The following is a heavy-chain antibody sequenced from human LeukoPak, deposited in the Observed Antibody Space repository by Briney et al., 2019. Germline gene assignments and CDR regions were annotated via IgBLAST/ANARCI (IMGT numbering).Heavy chain of an antibody. Sequence: PSETLSLTCTVSGGSISSYYWSWTRQPPGKGLEWIGYIYYSGSTNYNPSLKSRVTISVDTSKNQFSLKLSSVTAADTAVYYCARDRVRAAFDIWGQGTMVTVSS. V-gene: IGHV4-59*01. CDR2: IYYSGST. CDR1: GGSISSYY. CDR3: ARDRVRAAFDI. J-gene: IGHJ3*02. D-gene: IGHD3-10*01.